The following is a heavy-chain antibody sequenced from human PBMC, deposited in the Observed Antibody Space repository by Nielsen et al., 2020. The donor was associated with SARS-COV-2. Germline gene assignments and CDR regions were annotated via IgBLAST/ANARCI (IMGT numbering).Heavy chain of an antibody. J-gene: IGHJ5*02. CDR2: ISYDGTNK. Sequence: GESLKISCAASGFTFSSYAMHWVRQAPGTGLEWVAVISYDGTNKYYADSVKGRFTISRDNSKNTLFLQMNSLRAEDTAVYYCASENFWSGYYSSNWFDPWGQGTLVTVSS. V-gene: IGHV3-30*04. D-gene: IGHD3-3*01. CDR1: GFTFSSYA. CDR3: ASENFWSGYYSSNWFDP.